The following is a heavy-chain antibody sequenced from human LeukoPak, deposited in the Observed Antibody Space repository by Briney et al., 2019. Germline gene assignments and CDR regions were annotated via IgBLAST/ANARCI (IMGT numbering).Heavy chain of an antibody. CDR1: GYTFTGYF. V-gene: IGHV1-2*02. D-gene: IGHD3-9*01. Sequence: GASVKVSCKASGYTFTGYFIHWVRQAPGQGLEWMGWINPNSGGTNYAQKFQGRVTMTRDTSISTAYMELSRLGSDDTAVYYCARATSYYNLLTGLAHDRSGEPSYYFDYWGQGTPVTVSS. CDR3: ARATSYYNLLTGLAHDRSGEPSYYFDY. CDR2: INPNSGGT. J-gene: IGHJ4*02.